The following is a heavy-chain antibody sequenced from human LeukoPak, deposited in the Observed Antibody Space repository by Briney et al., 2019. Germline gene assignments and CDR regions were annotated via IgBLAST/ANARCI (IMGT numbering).Heavy chain of an antibody. CDR1: GYTFTGYY. CDR3: ARRQYQLLGGYYYYMDV. CDR2: INPNSGGT. Sequence: ASVKVSCKASGYTFTGYYMHWVRQAPGQGLEWMGWINPNSGGTNYAQKFQGRVTMTRDTSISTAYMELSRLRSDDTAVYYCARRQYQLLGGYYYYMDVWGKGTTVTVS. D-gene: IGHD2-2*01. J-gene: IGHJ6*03. V-gene: IGHV1-2*02.